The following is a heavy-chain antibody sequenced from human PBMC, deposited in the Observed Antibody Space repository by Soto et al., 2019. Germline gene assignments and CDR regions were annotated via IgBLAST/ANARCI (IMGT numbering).Heavy chain of an antibody. CDR3: ARDLRRLSSSPHDAFDI. J-gene: IGHJ3*02. CDR2: ISAYNGNT. Sequence: ASVKVSCKASGYTFTSYGISWVRQAPGQGLEWMGWISAYNGNTNYAQKLQGRVTMTTDTSTSTAYMELRSLRSDDTAVYYCARDLRRLSSSPHDAFDIWGQGTMVTVSS. V-gene: IGHV1-18*01. D-gene: IGHD6-6*01. CDR1: GYTFTSYG.